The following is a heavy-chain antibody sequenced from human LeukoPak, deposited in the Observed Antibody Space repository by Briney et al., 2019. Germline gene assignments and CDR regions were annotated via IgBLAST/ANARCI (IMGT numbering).Heavy chain of an antibody. CDR2: IKQDGSEK. D-gene: IGHD4-17*01. J-gene: IGHJ3*02. Sequence: PGGSLRLSCAASGFTFSSYWMSWVRQAPGKGLEWVANIKQDGSEKYYVDSVKGRFTISRDNAKNSLYLQMNSLRAEDTAVYYCARDYAPYGDSPPDAFDIWGQGTMVTVSS. CDR3: ARDYAPYGDSPPDAFDI. V-gene: IGHV3-7*01. CDR1: GFTFSSYW.